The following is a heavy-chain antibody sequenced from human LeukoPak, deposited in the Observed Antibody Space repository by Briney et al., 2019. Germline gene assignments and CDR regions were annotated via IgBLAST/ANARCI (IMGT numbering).Heavy chain of an antibody. V-gene: IGHV1-18*01. CDR1: GYTFTSYG. D-gene: IGHD6-13*01. CDR2: ISAYNGNT. Sequence: GASVKVSCKASGYTFTSYGISWVRQAPGQGLEWMGWISAYNGNTNYAQKLQGRVTMTTDTSTSTAYMELRSLRSDDTAVYYCARERAAAGTLNWFDPWGQGTLVTVSS. J-gene: IGHJ5*02. CDR3: ARERAAAGTLNWFDP.